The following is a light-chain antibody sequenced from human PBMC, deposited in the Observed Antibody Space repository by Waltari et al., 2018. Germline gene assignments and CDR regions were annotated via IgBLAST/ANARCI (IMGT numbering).Light chain of an antibody. V-gene: IGLV1-40*01. CDR1: GSNIGAGYA. CDR2: GGT. Sequence: QSVLTHPPSVSGAPGQRVTISCTGRGSNIGAGYAFPWYQQLPRAAPKLLIYGGTSRPLGVPARFFGSTSGTSASLAITGLQAEDEADYYCQSYDTSLSVVFGGGTKLTVL. CDR3: QSYDTSLSVV. J-gene: IGLJ3*02.